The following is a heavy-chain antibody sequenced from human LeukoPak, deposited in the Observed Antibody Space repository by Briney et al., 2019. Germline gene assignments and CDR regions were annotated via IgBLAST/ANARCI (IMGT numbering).Heavy chain of an antibody. CDR3: TTEVDYDSSGYYSAYGLFDP. CDR2: IKSKTDGGTT. CDR1: GFTFSNAW. V-gene: IGHV3-15*01. Sequence: GGSLRLSCAASGFTFSNAWMSWVRQAPGKGLEWVGRIKSKTDGGTTDYAAPVKGRFTISRDDSKNTPYLQMNSLKTEDTAVYYCTTEVDYDSSGYYSAYGLFDPWGQGTLVTVSS. D-gene: IGHD3-22*01. J-gene: IGHJ5*02.